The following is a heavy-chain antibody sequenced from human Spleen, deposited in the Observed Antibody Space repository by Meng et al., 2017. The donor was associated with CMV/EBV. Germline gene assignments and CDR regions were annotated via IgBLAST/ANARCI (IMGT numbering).Heavy chain of an antibody. CDR3: ARGKRLGATDY. J-gene: IGHJ4*02. CDR2: INHSGST. D-gene: IGHD1-26*01. V-gene: IGHV4-34*01. CDR1: GGSFSGYY. Sequence: GSLRLSCAVYGGSFSGYYWSWIRQPPGKGLEWIGEINHSGSTNYNPSLKSRVTISVDTSKNQFSLKLSSVTAADTAVYYCARGKRLGATDYWGQGTLVTVSS.